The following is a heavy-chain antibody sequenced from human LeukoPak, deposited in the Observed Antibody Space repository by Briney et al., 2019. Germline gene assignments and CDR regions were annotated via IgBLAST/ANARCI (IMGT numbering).Heavy chain of an antibody. D-gene: IGHD5-12*01. Sequence: SETLPLTCTVSGGSISTYCWSWIRQPPGKGLEWIGYIHYSGTTNYNPSLKNRVTISLDTSKNQFSLNLSSVTAADTAVYYCARMGGYSGYATHWGQGTLVTVSS. CDR3: ARMGGYSGYATH. V-gene: IGHV4-59*08. CDR1: GGSISTYC. J-gene: IGHJ4*02. CDR2: IHYSGTT.